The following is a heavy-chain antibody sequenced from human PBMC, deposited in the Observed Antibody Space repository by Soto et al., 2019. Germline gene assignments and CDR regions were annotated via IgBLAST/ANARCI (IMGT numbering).Heavy chain of an antibody. J-gene: IGHJ3*02. CDR1: GGSISSSSYY. Sequence: SETLSLTCTVSGGSISSSSYYWGWIRQPPGKGLEWIGSIYYSGSTYYNPSLKSRVTISVDTSKNQFSLKLSSVTAADTAVYYCARRLWLNDAFDIWGQRTMVTVSS. V-gene: IGHV4-39*01. CDR2: IYYSGST. CDR3: ARRLWLNDAFDI. D-gene: IGHD5-18*01.